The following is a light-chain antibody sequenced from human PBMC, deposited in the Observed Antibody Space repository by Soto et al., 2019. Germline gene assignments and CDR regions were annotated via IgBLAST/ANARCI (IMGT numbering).Light chain of an antibody. J-gene: IGLJ1*01. CDR1: SSDVGGFNS. Sequence: QSVLTQPASVSGSPGQSITISCTGTSSDVGGFNSVSWYQLRPGTAPKLILYDVVDRPSGVSYRFSGSKSGNTASLTISGLQAADEADYYCSSYAGSNNYVFGTGTKVTVL. V-gene: IGLV2-14*03. CDR2: DVV. CDR3: SSYAGSNNYV.